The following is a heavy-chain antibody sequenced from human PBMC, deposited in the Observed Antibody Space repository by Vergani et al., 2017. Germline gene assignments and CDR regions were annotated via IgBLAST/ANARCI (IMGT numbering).Heavy chain of an antibody. J-gene: IGHJ3*02. Sequence: QVQLVESGGGLVKPGGSLRLSCAASGFTFSDYYMSWIRQAPGKGLEWVSYISSSSSYKNYADSVKGRFTISRDNAKNSLYLQMNSLRAEDTAVYYCARDRAAVAGIVDAFDIWGQGTMVTVSS. V-gene: IGHV3-11*06. CDR2: ISSSSSYK. CDR1: GFTFSDYY. CDR3: ARDRAAVAGIVDAFDI. D-gene: IGHD6-19*01.